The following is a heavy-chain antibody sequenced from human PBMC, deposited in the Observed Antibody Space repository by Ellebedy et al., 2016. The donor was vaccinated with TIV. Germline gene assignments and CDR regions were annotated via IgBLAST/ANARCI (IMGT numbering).Heavy chain of an antibody. D-gene: IGHD5-12*01. Sequence: GESLKISXAASGFTFSSYWMTWVRQAPGKGLEWVANIKRDGSDEYYVDSVKGRFTISRDNAKNTLYLQMNSLRAEDTAVYYCARGHPATMNSLMGYWGQGTLVTVSS. CDR3: ARGHPATMNSLMGY. V-gene: IGHV3-7*01. CDR1: GFTFSSYW. CDR2: IKRDGSDE. J-gene: IGHJ4*02.